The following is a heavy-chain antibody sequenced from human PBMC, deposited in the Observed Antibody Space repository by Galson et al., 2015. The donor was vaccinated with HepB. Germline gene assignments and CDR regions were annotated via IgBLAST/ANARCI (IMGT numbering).Heavy chain of an antibody. CDR1: GFTFSDYY. CDR2: ISSSGSTI. D-gene: IGHD1-20*01. V-gene: IGHV3-11*01. Sequence: SLRLSCAASGFTFSDYYMSWIRQAPWKGLEWVSYISSSGSTIYYADSVKGRFTISRDNAKNSLYLQMNSLRAEDTAVYCCARATEYNWRGPTFDYWGQGTLVTVSS. CDR3: ARATEYNWRGPTFDY. J-gene: IGHJ4*02.